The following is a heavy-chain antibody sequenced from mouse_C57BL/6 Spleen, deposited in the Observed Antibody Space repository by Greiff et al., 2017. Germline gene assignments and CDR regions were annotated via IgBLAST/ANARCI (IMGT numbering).Heavy chain of an antibody. D-gene: IGHD2-4*01. V-gene: IGHV1-42*01. CDR1: GYSFTGYY. CDR3: ARSYYDYGGFAY. Sequence: VHVKQSGPELVKPGASVKISCKASGYSFTGYYMNWVKQSPEKSLEWIGEINPSTGGTTYNQKFKAKATLTVDKSSSTAYMQLKSLTSEDSAVYYCARSYYDYGGFAYWGQGTLVTVSA. J-gene: IGHJ3*01. CDR2: INPSTGGT.